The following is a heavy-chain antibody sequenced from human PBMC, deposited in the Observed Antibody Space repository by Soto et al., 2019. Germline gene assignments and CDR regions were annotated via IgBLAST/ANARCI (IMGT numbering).Heavy chain of an antibody. D-gene: IGHD3-22*01. CDR2: IIPIFGTA. CDR3: ARHQSPYYYDSSGYYDY. V-gene: IGHV1-69*06. CDR1: GGTFSSYA. Sequence: QVQLVQSGAEVKKPGSSVKVSCKASGGTFSSYAISWVRQAPGQGLEWMGGIIPIFGTANYAQKFQGRVTITADKSTSTAYMELSSLRSEDTVVYYCARHQSPYYYDSSGYYDYWGQGTLVTVSS. J-gene: IGHJ4*02.